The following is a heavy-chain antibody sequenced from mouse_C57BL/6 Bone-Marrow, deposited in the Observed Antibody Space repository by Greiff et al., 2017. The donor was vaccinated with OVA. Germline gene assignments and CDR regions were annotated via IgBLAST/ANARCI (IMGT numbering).Heavy chain of an antibody. Sequence: EVQLQQSGPVLVKPGASVKMSCKASGYTFTDYYMNWVKQSHGKSLEWIGVINPYNGGTSYNQKFKGKATLTVDKSSSTAYMELNSLTSEDAAVYYCGRWGYYDRDYWGQGTTLTVSS. J-gene: IGHJ2*01. CDR3: GRWGYYDRDY. CDR2: INPYNGGT. V-gene: IGHV1-19*01. CDR1: GYTFTDYY. D-gene: IGHD1-1*01.